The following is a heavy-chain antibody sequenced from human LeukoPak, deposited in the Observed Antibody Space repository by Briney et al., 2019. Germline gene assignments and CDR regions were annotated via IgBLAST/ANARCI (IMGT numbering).Heavy chain of an antibody. Sequence: GRSLRLSCAVSGFTFSSYGMHWVRQAPGKGLEWVAVIWYDGSNKYYADSVKGRFTISRDNSKNTLYLQMNSLRAEDTAVYYCAREDYGDYVVDYWGQGTLVTVSS. D-gene: IGHD4-17*01. V-gene: IGHV3-33*01. J-gene: IGHJ4*02. CDR1: GFTFSSYG. CDR3: AREDYGDYVVDY. CDR2: IWYDGSNK.